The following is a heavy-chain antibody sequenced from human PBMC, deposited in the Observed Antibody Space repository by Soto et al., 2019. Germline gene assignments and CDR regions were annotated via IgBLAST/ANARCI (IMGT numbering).Heavy chain of an antibody. CDR2: VYYSGST. D-gene: IGHD6-19*01. CDR3: ARHRPAVAGFDY. CDR1: GGSINNYY. J-gene: IGHJ4*02. Sequence: QVQLQESGPGLVKPSETLSLTCTVSGGSINNYYWSWIRQTPGKGLEWIAYVYYSGSTNYNPSLKSRVTISVDTSKNQFSLRLSSVTAADTAAYYCARHRPAVAGFDYWGQGTLVTVSS. V-gene: IGHV4-59*08.